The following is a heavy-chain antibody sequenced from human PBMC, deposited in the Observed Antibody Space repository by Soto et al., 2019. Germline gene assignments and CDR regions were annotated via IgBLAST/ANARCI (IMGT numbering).Heavy chain of an antibody. D-gene: IGHD3-16*01. CDR3: ARDGDVNTGFGKDY. J-gene: IGHJ4*02. CDR1: GFTFSSYG. Sequence: GSLRLSCAASGFTFSSYGMHWVRQAPGRGLEWVAFIWHDGGNKFYAESVKGRFTISRDNSKNTLYLQMTSLSAEDTAMYYCARDGDVNTGFGKDYWGQGTLVTVSS. V-gene: IGHV3-33*01. CDR2: IWHDGGNK.